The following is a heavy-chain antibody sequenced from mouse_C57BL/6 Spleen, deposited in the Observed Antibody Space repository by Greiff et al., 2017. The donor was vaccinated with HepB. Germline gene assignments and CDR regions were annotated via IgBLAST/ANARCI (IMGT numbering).Heavy chain of an antibody. CDR1: GYTFTSYW. V-gene: IGHV1-50*01. Sequence: VQLQQPGAELVKPGASVKLSCKASGYTFTSYWMQWVKQRPGQGLEWIGEIDPSDSYTNYNQKFKGKATLTVDTSSSTAYMQLSSLTSEDSAVYNCARSGNYDYDGFAYWGQGTLVTVSA. J-gene: IGHJ3*01. D-gene: IGHD2-4*01. CDR2: IDPSDSYT. CDR3: ARSGNYDYDGFAY.